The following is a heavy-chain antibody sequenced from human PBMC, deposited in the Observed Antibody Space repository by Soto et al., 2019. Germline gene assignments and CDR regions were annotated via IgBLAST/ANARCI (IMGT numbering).Heavy chain of an antibody. Sequence: PSETLSLTCTVSGGSISSYYWSWIRQPAGKGLEWIGRIYTSGSTNYNPSLKSRVTMSVDTSKNQFSLKMSSVTAADTAVYYCARDNDSRTPYHAFDYCGQGPLVTVS. V-gene: IGHV4-4*07. CDR3: ARDNDSRTPYHAFDY. D-gene: IGHD1-1*01. J-gene: IGHJ4*02. CDR1: GGSISSYY. CDR2: IYTSGST.